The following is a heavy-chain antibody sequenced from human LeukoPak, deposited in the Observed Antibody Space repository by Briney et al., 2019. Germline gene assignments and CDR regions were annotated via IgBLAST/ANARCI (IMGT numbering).Heavy chain of an antibody. D-gene: IGHD3-10*01. V-gene: IGHV3-30*02. CDR3: ARGLSDSSGSYPRDAFDI. CDR2: IRYDGSNK. J-gene: IGHJ3*02. CDR1: GFTFSSYG. Sequence: PGGSLRLSCAASGFTFSSYGMHWVRQAPGKGLEWVAFIRYDGSNKYYADSVKGRFTISRDNSKNTLYLQMNGLRAEDTAVYYCARGLSDSSGSYPRDAFDIWGQGTMVTVSS.